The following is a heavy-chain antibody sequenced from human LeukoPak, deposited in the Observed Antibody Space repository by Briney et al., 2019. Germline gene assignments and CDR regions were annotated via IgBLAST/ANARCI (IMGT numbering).Heavy chain of an antibody. J-gene: IGHJ4*02. CDR2: INPNSGGT. D-gene: IGHD6-13*01. V-gene: IGHV1-2*02. CDR1: GYTFTGYY. Sequence: ASVKVSSKASGYTFTGYYMHWVRQAPGQGLEWMGWINPNSGGTNYAQKFQGRVTMTRDTSISTAYLQWSSLKASDTAMYYCASPILAAAWDYWGQGTLVTVSS. CDR3: ASPILAAAWDY.